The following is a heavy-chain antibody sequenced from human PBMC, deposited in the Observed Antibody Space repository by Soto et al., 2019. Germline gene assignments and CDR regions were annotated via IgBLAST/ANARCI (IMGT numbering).Heavy chain of an antibody. J-gene: IGHJ6*02. CDR3: ARGRRYCTTTSCYPPALFPYGMDV. CDR1: GYTFTNYD. D-gene: IGHD2-2*01. V-gene: IGHV1-8*01. Sequence: ASVKVSCKTSGYTFTNYDINWVRQAAGQGLEWMGWINPDSDNTGYAQKFQGRVTMTRDTSISTAYMELNSLRSEDTAVYYCARGRRYCTTTSCYPPALFPYGMDVWGQGTTVIVSS. CDR2: INPDSDNT.